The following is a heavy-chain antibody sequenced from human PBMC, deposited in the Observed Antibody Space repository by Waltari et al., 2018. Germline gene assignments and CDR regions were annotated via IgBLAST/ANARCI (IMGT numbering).Heavy chain of an antibody. Sequence: QVQLVESGGGVVQPGKSLRLSGAASGFIFSRYAMHWVRQAPGKGMEWVAVRCSDSTHKYYADSVKGRFTISRDNSDNTLHLQMNSLRTEDTAAYYCARTTRTGTTSFLGPLDPWGQGTLVTVSS. D-gene: IGHD1-7*01. V-gene: IGHV3-30-3*01. CDR1: GFIFSRYA. CDR3: ARTTRTGTTSFLGPLDP. J-gene: IGHJ5*02. CDR2: RCSDSTHK.